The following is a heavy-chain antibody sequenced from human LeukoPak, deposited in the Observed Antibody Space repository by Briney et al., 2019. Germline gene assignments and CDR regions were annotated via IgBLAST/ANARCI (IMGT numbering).Heavy chain of an antibody. CDR2: IYHSGST. CDR3: ARVGGSGWPTPYFDY. Sequence: PSETLSLTCTVSGYSISSGYYWGWIRQPPGKGLEWIGSIYHSGSTYNNPSLKSRVTISVDTSKNQFSLKLSSVTAADTAVYYRARVGGSGWPTPYFDYWGQGTLVTVSS. D-gene: IGHD6-19*01. V-gene: IGHV4-38-2*02. CDR1: GYSISSGYY. J-gene: IGHJ4*02.